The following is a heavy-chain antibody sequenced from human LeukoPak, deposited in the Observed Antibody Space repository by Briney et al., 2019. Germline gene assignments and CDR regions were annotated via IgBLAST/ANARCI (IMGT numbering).Heavy chain of an antibody. CDR1: GGSISRYY. Sequence: ASETLSLTCTVSGGSISRYYWSWIRQPPGKGLEGIGYIYYSGSTNYNPSLKSRVTISVDTSKNLLSLKLSSVTAADTAVYYCARSQGYSYAYFDYWGQGTLVTVSS. D-gene: IGHD5-18*01. J-gene: IGHJ4*02. V-gene: IGHV4-59*08. CDR2: IYYSGST. CDR3: ARSQGYSYAYFDY.